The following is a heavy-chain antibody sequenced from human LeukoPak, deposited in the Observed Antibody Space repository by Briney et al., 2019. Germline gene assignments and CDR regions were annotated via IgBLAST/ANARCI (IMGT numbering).Heavy chain of an antibody. CDR2: IWFDGSNK. V-gene: IGHV3-33*01. Sequence: GRSLRLSCAASGFTFSTSGMHWVRQVPGKGLEWVAVIWFDGSNKHYADSVKGRFSISRDNSENTLYLQMNSLRAEDTAVYYCARDPSYCSSTNCYVGSPLYYYYPMDVWGQGTTVTVSS. CDR1: GFTFSTSG. CDR3: ARDPSYCSSTNCYVGSPLYYYYPMDV. D-gene: IGHD2-2*01. J-gene: IGHJ6*02.